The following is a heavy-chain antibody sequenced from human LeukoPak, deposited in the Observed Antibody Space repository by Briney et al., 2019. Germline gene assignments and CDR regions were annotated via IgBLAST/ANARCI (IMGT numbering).Heavy chain of an antibody. CDR2: VFHDGIT. Sequence: SETLSLTCTASGYSISTGYYWGWIRQPPGKGLEWIGCVFHDGITYYNPSLKSRVTISVDTSKNQFSLKLSSVTAADTAVYYCARSGGSGSEGHNYAFDIWGQGTMVTVSS. J-gene: IGHJ3*02. D-gene: IGHD3-10*01. V-gene: IGHV4-38-2*02. CDR1: GYSISTGYY. CDR3: ARSGGSGSEGHNYAFDI.